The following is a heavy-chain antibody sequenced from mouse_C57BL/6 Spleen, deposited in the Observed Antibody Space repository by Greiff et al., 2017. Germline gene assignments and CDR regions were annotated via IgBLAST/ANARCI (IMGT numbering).Heavy chain of an antibody. CDR3: ARPAYYSNYPAWFAY. D-gene: IGHD2-5*01. CDR1: GYTFTGYW. CDR2: ILPGSGST. Sequence: QVQLQQSGAELMKPGASVKLSCKATGYTFTGYWIEWVKQRPGHGLEWIGEILPGSGSTNYNEKFKGKATFTADTSSNTAYMQLSSLTTEDAAIYYCARPAYYSNYPAWFAYWGQGTLVTVAA. V-gene: IGHV1-9*01. J-gene: IGHJ3*01.